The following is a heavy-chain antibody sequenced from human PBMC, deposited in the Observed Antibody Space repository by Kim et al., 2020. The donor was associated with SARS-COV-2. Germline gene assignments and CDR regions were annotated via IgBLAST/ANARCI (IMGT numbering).Heavy chain of an antibody. D-gene: IGHD4-17*01. CDR2: VHHTGSA. Sequence: SETLSLTCTVSGASISGYWSWIRQPPGKSLEWIAYVHHTGSASYNPSLKSRVTMSIDTSRNHISLKMTSLIAADTAIYYCARLDYGDYDEAFDLWGPGT. CDR1: GASISGY. V-gene: IGHV4-59*08. CDR3: ARLDYGDYDEAFDL. J-gene: IGHJ3*01.